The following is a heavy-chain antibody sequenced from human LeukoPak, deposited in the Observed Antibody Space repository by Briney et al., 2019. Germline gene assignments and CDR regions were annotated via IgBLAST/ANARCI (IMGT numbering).Heavy chain of an antibody. CDR2: IYYSGNT. V-gene: IGHV4-59*01. CDR3: AREQGDILDY. D-gene: IGHD2-21*02. CDR1: SGSISSYY. Sequence: SETLSLTCTVSSGSISSYYWSWIRQPPGKGMEWIGYIYYSGNTNYSPSLKSRVTMSVDTSKIQFCLKLSSVADAGTAVYYCAREQGDILDYWGQGTLVTVSS. J-gene: IGHJ4*02.